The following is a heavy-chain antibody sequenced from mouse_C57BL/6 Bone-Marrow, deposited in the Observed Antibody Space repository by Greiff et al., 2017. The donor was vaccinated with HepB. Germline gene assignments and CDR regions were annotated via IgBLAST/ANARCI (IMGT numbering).Heavy chain of an antibody. V-gene: IGHV1-82*01. CDR1: GYAFSSSW. D-gene: IGHD3-1*01. Sequence: VQLQQSGPELVKPGASVKISCKASGYAFSSSWMNWVKQRPGKGLEWIGRIYPGDGDTNYNGKFKGKATLTADKSSSTAYMQLSSLTSEDAAVYFCAGSGVSGRFAYWGQGTLVTVSA. CDR2: IYPGDGDT. CDR3: AGSGVSGRFAY. J-gene: IGHJ3*01.